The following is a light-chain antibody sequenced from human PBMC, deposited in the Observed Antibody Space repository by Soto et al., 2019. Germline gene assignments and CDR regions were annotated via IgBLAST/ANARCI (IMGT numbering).Light chain of an antibody. Sequence: DIVMTQSPDSLTVSLGERASINCKSSRSVLYSSNSKNYVAWYQQKAGQPPKVLIYWASTRESGVPDRFTGIGSGTDFTLTIDSLQPEDGAIYFCQQYFASPYTFGQGTKVEIK. CDR2: WAS. V-gene: IGKV4-1*01. CDR1: RSVLYSSNSKNY. J-gene: IGKJ2*01. CDR3: QQYFASPYT.